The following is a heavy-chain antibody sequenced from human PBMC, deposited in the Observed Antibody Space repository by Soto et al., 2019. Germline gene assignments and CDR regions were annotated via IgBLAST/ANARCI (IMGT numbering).Heavy chain of an antibody. Sequence: SVKVACKASGFTFTSSAVQWVRQARGQRLEWIGWIVVGSGNTNYAQKFQERVTITRDMSTSTAYMELSSLRSEDTAVYYCARDHSSSWLNYFDYWGQGTLVTVSS. J-gene: IGHJ4*02. CDR3: ARDHSSSWLNYFDY. D-gene: IGHD6-13*01. CDR1: GFTFTSSA. V-gene: IGHV1-58*01. CDR2: IVVGSGNT.